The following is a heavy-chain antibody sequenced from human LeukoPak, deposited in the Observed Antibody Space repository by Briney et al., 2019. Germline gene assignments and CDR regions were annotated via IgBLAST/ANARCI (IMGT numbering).Heavy chain of an antibody. CDR1: GGSISSSSYY. CDR2: IYYSGST. Sequence: PSETLSLTCTVSGGSISSSSYYWGWIRQPPGKGLEWIGSIYYSGSTYYNPSLKSRVTISVDTSKNQFSLKLSSVTAADTAVYYCAYQIRFLAPSGYWGQGTLVTVSS. J-gene: IGHJ4*02. CDR3: AYQIRFLAPSGY. V-gene: IGHV4-39*01. D-gene: IGHD3-3*01.